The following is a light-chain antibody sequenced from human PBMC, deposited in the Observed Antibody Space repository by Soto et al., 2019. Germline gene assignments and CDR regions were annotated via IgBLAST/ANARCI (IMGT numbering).Light chain of an antibody. Sequence: QSALTRPRSVSGSPGQSVTISCAGTSGDVGGYDYVSWYQQHPGKAPKLMIYDVTKRPSGVPDRFSGSKAGNTASLTISGLQADDEADYYCCSYAGTYILVFGGGTKLTVL. CDR1: SGDVGGYDY. V-gene: IGLV2-11*01. CDR2: DVT. J-gene: IGLJ3*02. CDR3: CSYAGTYILV.